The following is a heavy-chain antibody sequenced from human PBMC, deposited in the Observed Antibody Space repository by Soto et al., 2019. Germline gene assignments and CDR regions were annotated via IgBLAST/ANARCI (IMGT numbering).Heavy chain of an antibody. CDR2: XNXXXGXA. J-gene: IGHJ4*02. V-gene: IGHV1-69*05. D-gene: IGHD1-7*01. CDR1: GGTFSSYA. Sequence: GASVKVSCKASGGTFSSYAISLVRQAPGQGLEWIXGXNXXXGXAXXXKXXQXKITITRDTSASTAYMELSSLRSEDTPVYFCASEKNWNYGYYFDYWAQGTLVTVSS. CDR3: ASEKNWNYGYYFDY.